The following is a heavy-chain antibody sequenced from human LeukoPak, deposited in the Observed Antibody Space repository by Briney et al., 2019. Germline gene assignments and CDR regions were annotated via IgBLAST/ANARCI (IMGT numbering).Heavy chain of an antibody. CDR2: TKQDGSEK. V-gene: IGHV3-7*01. CDR1: GFTFSNYG. CDR3: ASSYDSTSHWPIDAFDI. J-gene: IGHJ3*02. Sequence: QSGGSLRLSCAASGFTFSNYGMHWVRQAPGKGLEWVANTKQDGSEKYYVDSVKGRFTISRDNAKKSLYLQMNSLRAEDTAVYYCASSYDSTSHWPIDAFDIWGQGTMVTVSS. D-gene: IGHD3-22*01.